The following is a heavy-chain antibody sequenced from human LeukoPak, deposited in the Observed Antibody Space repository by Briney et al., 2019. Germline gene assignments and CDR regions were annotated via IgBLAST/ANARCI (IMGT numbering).Heavy chain of an antibody. J-gene: IGHJ6*02. CDR3: ARVGYDFWSGYSYYYGMDV. CDR2: IIPILGIA. Sequence: RASVKVSCKASGGTFSSYAISWVRQAPGQGLEWMGRIIPILGIANYAQKFQGRVTITADKSTSTAYMELSSLRSEDTAVYYCARVGYDFWSGYSYYYGMDVWGQGTTVTVSS. D-gene: IGHD3-3*01. V-gene: IGHV1-69*04. CDR1: GGTFSSYA.